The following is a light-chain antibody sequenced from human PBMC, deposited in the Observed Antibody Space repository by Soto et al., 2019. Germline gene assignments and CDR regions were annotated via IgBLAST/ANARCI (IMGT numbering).Light chain of an antibody. V-gene: IGKV3-11*01. Sequence: EIVLTQSPATQSLSPGERATLSSRASQSVSSYLAWYQQKPGQAPRLLIYDASNRATGIPARFSGSGSGTDFTLTISSLEPEDFAVYYCQQRSNWYTFGQGTKLEIK. J-gene: IGKJ2*01. CDR3: QQRSNWYT. CDR2: DAS. CDR1: QSVSSY.